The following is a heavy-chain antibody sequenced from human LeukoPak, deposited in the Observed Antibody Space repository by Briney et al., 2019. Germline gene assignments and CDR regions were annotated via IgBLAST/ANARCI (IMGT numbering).Heavy chain of an antibody. Sequence: SETLSLTCAVYGGSFSGYYWSWIRQPPGKGLEWIGEINHSGSTNYNPSLKSRVTISVDTSKNQFSLKLSSVTAADTAVYYCARVTATITTALFDYWGQGTLVTVSS. D-gene: IGHD5-12*01. J-gene: IGHJ4*02. CDR2: INHSGST. CDR3: ARVTATITTALFDY. CDR1: GGSFSGYY. V-gene: IGHV4-34*01.